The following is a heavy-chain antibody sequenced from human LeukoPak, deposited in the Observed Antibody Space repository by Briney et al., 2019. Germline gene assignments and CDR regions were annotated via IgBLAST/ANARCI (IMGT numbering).Heavy chain of an antibody. CDR3: ARDSSGPEYFQH. CDR1: GFTFSSYE. CDR2: IYSGGST. D-gene: IGHD3-22*01. J-gene: IGHJ1*01. Sequence: GGSLRLSCAASGFTFSSYEMNWVRQAPGKGLEWVSVIYSGGSTYYADSVKGRFTISRDNSKNTLYLQMNSLRAEDTAVYYCARDSSGPEYFQHWGQGTLVTVSS. V-gene: IGHV3-66*02.